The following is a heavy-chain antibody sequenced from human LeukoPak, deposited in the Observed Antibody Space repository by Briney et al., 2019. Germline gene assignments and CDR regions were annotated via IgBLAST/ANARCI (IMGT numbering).Heavy chain of an antibody. J-gene: IGHJ4*02. CDR1: GGSISSYY. D-gene: IGHD3-22*01. Sequence: PSETLSLTCTVSGGSISSYYWSWIRQPPGKGLEWIGYIYYSGSTNYNPSLKSRVTISVDTSKNQFSLKLSSVTAADTAVYYCARVGYDSSGYQYYFDYWGQGTLVTVSS. CDR2: IYYSGST. V-gene: IGHV4-59*01. CDR3: ARVGYDSSGYQYYFDY.